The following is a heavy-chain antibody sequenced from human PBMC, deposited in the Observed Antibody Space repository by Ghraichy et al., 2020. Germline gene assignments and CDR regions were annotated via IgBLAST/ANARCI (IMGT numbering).Heavy chain of an antibody. Sequence: GGSLRLSCAGSGFTFSSYALSWVRQAPGKGLDWVSAISGSSATISYADSVKGRFTISRDNSKNTMYLQMNSLRAEDTAVYYCAKERELSGIGYNPFFDYWGQGTLVTVSS. CDR3: AKERELSGIGYNPFFDY. CDR1: GFTFSSYA. D-gene: IGHD3-22*01. CDR2: ISGSSATI. V-gene: IGHV3-23*01. J-gene: IGHJ4*02.